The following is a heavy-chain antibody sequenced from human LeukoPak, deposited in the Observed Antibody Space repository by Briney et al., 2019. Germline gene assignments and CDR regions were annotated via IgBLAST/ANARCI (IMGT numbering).Heavy chain of an antibody. D-gene: IGHD3-3*02. CDR1: GFTLSSYA. Sequence: VGSLRLSCVATGFTLSSYAMSWVRQAPGKGLDWVSAISGIGGNTYYADSVKGRFTISRDNPKNTLYLQMNGLRAEDAAVYYCAKVHISQSIHENYFDYWGEGTLVTVSS. J-gene: IGHJ4*02. CDR2: ISGIGGNT. V-gene: IGHV3-23*01. CDR3: AKVHISQSIHENYFDY.